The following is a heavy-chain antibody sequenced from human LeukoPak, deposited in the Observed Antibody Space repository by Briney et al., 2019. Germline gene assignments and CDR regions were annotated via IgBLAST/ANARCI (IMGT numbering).Heavy chain of an antibody. Sequence: ASVKVSCKASGYTFTTYYIHWVRQAPGEGLEWMGIINPTSGSTSYAQKFQGRVTMTRDMSTSTVYMEMSRLRSEDTAVYYCARVAAEVVGLPGAIGFGWVRRDYYYMDVWGKGTTVTVSS. CDR1: GYTFTTYY. J-gene: IGHJ6*03. D-gene: IGHD2-2*02. CDR3: ARVAAEVVGLPGAIGFGWVRRDYYYMDV. V-gene: IGHV1-46*01. CDR2: INPTSGST.